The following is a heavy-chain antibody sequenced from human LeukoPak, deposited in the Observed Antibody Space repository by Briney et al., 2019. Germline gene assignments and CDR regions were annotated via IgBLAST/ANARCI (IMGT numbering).Heavy chain of an antibody. Sequence: SETLSLTCTVSGGSISSYYWSWIRQPPGKGLEWIGYIYYSGGTNYNPSLKSRVTISVDTSKNQFSLKLSSVTAADTAVYYCARDSGYDPGFDYWGQGTLVTVSS. V-gene: IGHV4-59*01. D-gene: IGHD5-12*01. CDR1: GGSISSYY. J-gene: IGHJ4*02. CDR3: ARDSGYDPGFDY. CDR2: IYYSGGT.